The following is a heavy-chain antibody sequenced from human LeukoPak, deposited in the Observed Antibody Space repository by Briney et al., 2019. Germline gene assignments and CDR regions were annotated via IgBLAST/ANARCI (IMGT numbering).Heavy chain of an antibody. D-gene: IGHD2-2*01. CDR1: GFTFATAW. CDR2: IRSKVYGGTT. Sequence: GGSLRLSCAGPGFTFATAWMSWVRQAPGKGLEWVGFIRSKVYGGTTEYAASVKGRFTISRDDSKSIAYLQMNSLKTEDTAVYYCSSYCTSTSCYDYWGQGTLVTVSS. CDR3: SSYCTSTSCYDY. J-gene: IGHJ4*02. V-gene: IGHV3-49*04.